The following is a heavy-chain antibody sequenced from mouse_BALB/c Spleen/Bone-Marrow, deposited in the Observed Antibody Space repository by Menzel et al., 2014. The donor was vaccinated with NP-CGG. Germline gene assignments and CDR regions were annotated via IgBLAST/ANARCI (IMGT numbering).Heavy chain of an antibody. CDR3: ARELGHYAMDY. J-gene: IGHJ4*01. D-gene: IGHD4-1*01. CDR1: GFSLTGYG. Sequence: VMLVESGPGLVAPSQSLSITCTVSGFSLTGYGVNWVRPPPGKGLEWLGMIWGDGSTDYNSALKSRLSISKDNSKSQVFLKMNSLQTDDTARYYCARELGHYAMDYWGQGTSVTVSS. V-gene: IGHV2-6-7*01. CDR2: IWGDGST.